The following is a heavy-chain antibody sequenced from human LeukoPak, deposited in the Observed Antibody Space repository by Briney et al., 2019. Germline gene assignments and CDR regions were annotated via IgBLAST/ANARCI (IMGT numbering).Heavy chain of an antibody. CDR2: ISAYNGNT. Sequence: EASVKVSCKASGYTFTSYGISWVRQAPGQGLKWMGWISAYNGNTNYAQKLQGRVTMTTDTSTSTAYMELRSLRSDDTAVYYCARGTYYYDSSGYYPIDYWGQGTLVTVSS. CDR3: ARGTYYYDSSGYYPIDY. CDR1: GYTFTSYG. D-gene: IGHD3-22*01. V-gene: IGHV1-18*01. J-gene: IGHJ4*02.